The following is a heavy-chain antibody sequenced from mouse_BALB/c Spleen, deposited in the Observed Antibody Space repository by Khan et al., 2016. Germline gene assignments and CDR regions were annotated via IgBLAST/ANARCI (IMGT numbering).Heavy chain of an antibody. J-gene: IGHJ2*01. CDR2: INTYTGES. CDR1: GYTFTKYG. V-gene: IGHV9-1*02. Sequence: QIQLVQSGPELKKPGETVKISCKASGYTFTKYGMNWVKQAPGVGLKWIGWINTYTGESAYAADFQGRFAFSLETSANSAFLQINILTNEAMATYFCASPDYWGQGTTLTVSS. CDR3: ASPDY.